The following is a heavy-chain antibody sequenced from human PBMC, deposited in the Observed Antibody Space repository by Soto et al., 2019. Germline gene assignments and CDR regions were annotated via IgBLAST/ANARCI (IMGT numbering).Heavy chain of an antibody. CDR1: GFTFSDYY. D-gene: IGHD6-13*01. CDR3: ASLKRYSSSWYFDY. CDR2: ISSSGSTI. V-gene: IGHV3-11*01. Sequence: PGGSLRLSCAASGFTFSDYYMSWIRQAPGKGLEWVSYISSSGSTIYYADSVKGRFTISRDNAKNSLYLQMNSLRAEDTAVYYCASLKRYSSSWYFDYWGQGTLVTVSS. J-gene: IGHJ4*02.